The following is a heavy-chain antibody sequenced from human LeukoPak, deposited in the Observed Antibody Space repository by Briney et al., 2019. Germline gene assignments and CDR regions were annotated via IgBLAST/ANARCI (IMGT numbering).Heavy chain of an antibody. J-gene: IGHJ4*02. V-gene: IGHV3-23*01. CDR2: ISGSGGST. Sequence: GGSLRLSCAASGFTFSSYAMSWVRQAPGKGLEWVPAISGSGGSTYYADSVKGRFTISRDNSKNTLYLQMNSLRAEDTAVYYCAKKTVVRGVSSFDYWGQGTLVTVSS. CDR3: AKKTVVRGVSSFDY. D-gene: IGHD3-10*01. CDR1: GFTFSSYA.